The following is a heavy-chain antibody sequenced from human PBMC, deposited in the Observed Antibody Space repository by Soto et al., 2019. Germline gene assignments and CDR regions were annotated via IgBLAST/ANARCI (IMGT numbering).Heavy chain of an antibody. D-gene: IGHD2-2*01. CDR3: AKRSNTPAAMKSPFDY. CDR2: ISDSGGST. V-gene: IGHV3-23*01. Sequence: EVQVLDSGGGLVQPGGSLRLSCAASGFTFSNYAMSWVRQAPGKGLEWVSTISDSGGSTYYADSVKGRSTISRDNSKNTLYLQMNSLRAEDTAVYYCAKRSNTPAAMKSPFDYWGQGTLVTVSS. J-gene: IGHJ4*02. CDR1: GFTFSNYA.